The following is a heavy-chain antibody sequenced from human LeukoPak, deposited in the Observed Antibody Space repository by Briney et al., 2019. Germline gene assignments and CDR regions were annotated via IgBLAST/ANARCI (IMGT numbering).Heavy chain of an antibody. CDR3: AREHSSSSGKVFDY. CDR2: INPNSGGT. CDR1: LYTFPGYY. D-gene: IGHD6-6*01. J-gene: IGHJ4*02. Sequence: ASVTVSRMASLYTFPGYYMHWVRQAPGRGLEWMGWINPNSGGTNYAQKFQGRVTLTRDTSISTAYMELSRLRSDDTAVHYCAREHSSSSGKVFDYWGQGTLVTVSS. V-gene: IGHV1-2*02.